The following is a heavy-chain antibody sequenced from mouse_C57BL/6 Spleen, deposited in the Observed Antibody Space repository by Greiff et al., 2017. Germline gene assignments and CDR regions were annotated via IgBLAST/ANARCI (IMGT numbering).Heavy chain of an antibody. J-gene: IGHJ4*01. CDR2: IDPVNGAP. V-gene: IGHV14-4*01. D-gene: IGHD2-1*01. CDR1: GFNIKDAY. CDR3: TNGNWGYYARDY. Sequence: VQLQQSGAELVRPGASVKLSCTASGFNIKDAYMHWVKQRPEQGLEWIGWIDPVNGAPEYASQFQGKATITADTSSNTAYLQLSSLTSEDTAVYYGTNGNWGYYARDYWGQGTSVTVSS.